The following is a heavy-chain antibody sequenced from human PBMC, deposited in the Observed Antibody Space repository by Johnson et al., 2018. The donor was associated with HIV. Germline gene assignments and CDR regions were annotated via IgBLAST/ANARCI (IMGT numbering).Heavy chain of an antibody. CDR3: TTYATRITMYVEIKGGAFDI. V-gene: IGHV3-23*04. CDR1: GFTFSGSA. Sequence: VQLVESGGGLVQPGGSLELSCAASGFTFSGSAMHWVRQASGKGLEWVSSISANGDSTYYADSVKGRFTISRDNPKNTFYLQMNSLRAADTAIYYCTTYATRITMYVEIKGGAFDIWGQGTMVTVSS. J-gene: IGHJ3*02. CDR2: ISANGDST. D-gene: IGHD3-3*01.